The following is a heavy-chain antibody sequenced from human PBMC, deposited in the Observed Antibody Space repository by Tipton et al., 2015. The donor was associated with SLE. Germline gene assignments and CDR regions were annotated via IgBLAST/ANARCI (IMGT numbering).Heavy chain of an antibody. Sequence: TLSLTCTVSGGSISSGTYYFTWIRQPAGKELEWIGRIYAGGSTNYNPSLKSRVTLSIDTSKNQFSLQLNAVTAADTAIYYCARGGAFWSGPTSYYYFFYYMDVWGKGTTVTVSS. CDR1: GGSISSGTYY. J-gene: IGHJ6*03. CDR3: ARGGAFWSGPTSYYYFFYYMDV. D-gene: IGHD3-3*01. CDR2: IYAGGST. V-gene: IGHV4-61*02.